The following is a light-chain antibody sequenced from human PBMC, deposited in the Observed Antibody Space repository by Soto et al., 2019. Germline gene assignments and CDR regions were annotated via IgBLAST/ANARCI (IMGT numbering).Light chain of an antibody. V-gene: IGKV1-33*01. CDR2: DAS. CDR1: QDISNY. Sequence: IQMTQSPASVSACVGDRVAITCQASQDISNYLNWYQQKPGKAPKLLIYDASNLETGVPSRFSGSGSGTDFTFTISSLQPDDIATYYCQQYDNLPLTFGGGTNADIK. CDR3: QQYDNLPLT. J-gene: IGKJ4*01.